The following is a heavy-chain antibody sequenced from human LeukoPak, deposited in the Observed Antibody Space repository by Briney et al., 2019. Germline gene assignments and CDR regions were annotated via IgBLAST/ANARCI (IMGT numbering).Heavy chain of an antibody. CDR3: ARDVHCSSTSCRAGYYYGMDV. D-gene: IGHD2-2*01. CDR2: INPNSGGT. CDR1: GYTFTGYY. J-gene: IGHJ6*02. Sequence: ASVKVSCKASGYTFTGYYMHWVRQAPGQGLEWMGWINPNSGGTNYAQKFQGWVTMTRDTSISTAYMELSRLRSDDTAVYYCARDVHCSSTSCRAGYYYGMDVWGQGTTVTVSS. V-gene: IGHV1-2*04.